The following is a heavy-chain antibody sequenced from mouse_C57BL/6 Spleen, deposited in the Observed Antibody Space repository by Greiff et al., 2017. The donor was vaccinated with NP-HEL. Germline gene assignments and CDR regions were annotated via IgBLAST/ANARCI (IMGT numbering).Heavy chain of an antibody. J-gene: IGHJ4*01. CDR3: ARSGIVTAMDY. CDR1: GYTFTSYW. V-gene: IGHV1-69*01. CDR2: IDPSDSYT. D-gene: IGHD2-5*01. Sequence: QVQLQQSGAELVMPGASVKLSCKASGYTFTSYWMHWVKQRPGQGLEWIGEIDPSDSYTNYNQKFKGKSTLTVDKSSSTAYMQLSSLTSEDSAVYYCARSGIVTAMDYWGQGTSVTVSS.